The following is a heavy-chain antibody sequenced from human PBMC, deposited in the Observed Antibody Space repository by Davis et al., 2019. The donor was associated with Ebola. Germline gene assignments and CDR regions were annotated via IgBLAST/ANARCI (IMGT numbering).Heavy chain of an antibody. J-gene: IGHJ5*02. CDR1: GGSISSGGYS. V-gene: IGHV4-30-2*01. D-gene: IGHD4-17*01. CDR2: IYHSGST. Sequence: SQTLSLTCAVSGGSISSGGYSWSWIRPPPGKGLEWIGYIYHSGSTNYNPSLKSRVTISVDTSKNQFSLKLSSVTAADTAVYYCAMTTVTTGWFDPWGQGTLVTVSS. CDR3: AMTTVTTGWFDP.